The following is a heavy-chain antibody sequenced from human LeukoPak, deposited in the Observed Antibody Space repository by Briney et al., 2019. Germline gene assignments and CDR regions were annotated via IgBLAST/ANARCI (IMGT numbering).Heavy chain of an antibody. CDR2: ISYDGSDK. V-gene: IGHV3-30*03. J-gene: IGHJ6*02. CDR3: AREVERGLDV. CDR1: GFSFRSYG. D-gene: IGHD2-15*01. Sequence: DPGGSLRLSCVGSGFSFRSYGMHWVRQAPGKGLEWVTVISYDGSDKYYADSVKGRFTISRDNSKNTLYLQMNSLRGEDTAVYYCAREVERGLDVWGQGTTVTVSS.